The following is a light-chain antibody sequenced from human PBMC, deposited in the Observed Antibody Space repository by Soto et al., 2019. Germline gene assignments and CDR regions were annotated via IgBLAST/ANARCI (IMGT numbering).Light chain of an antibody. CDR2: LNSDGSH. Sequence: QLVLTQSPSASASLGASVKLTCTLSSGHSSYAIAWHQQQPEKGPRYLMKLNSDGSHSKGDGIPDRFSGSSSGAERYLTIPSLQSDDEADYYCQTWGTGIRVFGGGTKLTVL. CDR1: SGHSSYA. V-gene: IGLV4-69*01. CDR3: QTWGTGIRV. J-gene: IGLJ3*02.